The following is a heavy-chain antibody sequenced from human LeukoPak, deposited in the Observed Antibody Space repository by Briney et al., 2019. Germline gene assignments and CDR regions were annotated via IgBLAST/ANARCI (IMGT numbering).Heavy chain of an antibody. J-gene: IGHJ4*02. CDR1: GYTFTSYD. D-gene: IGHD3-16*01. V-gene: IGHV1-8*01. CDR3: ARGRYYDYIWGSYRERGIFDY. Sequence: ASVKVSCKASGYTFTSYDINWVRQATGQGLEWMGWMNPNSGNTGYAQKFQGRVTMTRNTSISTAYMELSSLRSEGTAVYYCARGRYYDYIWGSYRERGIFDYWGQGTLVTVSS. CDR2: MNPNSGNT.